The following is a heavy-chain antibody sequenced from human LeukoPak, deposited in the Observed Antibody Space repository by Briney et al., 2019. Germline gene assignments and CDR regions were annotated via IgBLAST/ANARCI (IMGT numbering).Heavy chain of an antibody. CDR2: TYSGGST. D-gene: IGHD3-10*01. Sequence: GGSLRLSCAASGFSVSSNYMSWVRQAPGKGLEWVSVTYSGGSTYYADSVKGRFTISRDNSKNTLYLQMNSLRAEDTAVYYCAREYGSGRSDAFDIWCQGTMVTVSS. V-gene: IGHV3-66*01. J-gene: IGHJ3*02. CDR3: AREYGSGRSDAFDI. CDR1: GFSVSSNY.